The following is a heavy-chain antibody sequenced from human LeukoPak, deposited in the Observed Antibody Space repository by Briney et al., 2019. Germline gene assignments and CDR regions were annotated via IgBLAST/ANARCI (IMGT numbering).Heavy chain of an antibody. Sequence: SETLSLTCTVSGGSISSGGYYWSWIRQHPGKGLEWIGYIYYSGSTYYNPSLKSRVTISVDTSKNQFSLKLSPVTAVDTAVYYCARVGATSFDYWGQGTLVTVSS. CDR1: GGSISSGGYY. J-gene: IGHJ4*02. CDR3: ARVGATSFDY. CDR2: IYYSGST. D-gene: IGHD1-26*01. V-gene: IGHV4-30-4*08.